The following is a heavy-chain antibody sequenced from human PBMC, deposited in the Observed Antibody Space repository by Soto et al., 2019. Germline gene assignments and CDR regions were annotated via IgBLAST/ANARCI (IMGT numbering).Heavy chain of an antibody. D-gene: IGHD7-27*01. CDR2: IYYSGST. V-gene: IGHV4-59*01. J-gene: IGHJ4*02. Sequence: SETLSLTCTVAGGSIISYCCSWIRQPPGKGLEWIGYIYYSGSTNYNPSLKSRVTISVDTSKNQFSLKMSSVTAADTAVYYCARRWGTSFDFWGQGTLVTVSS. CDR1: GGSIISYC. CDR3: ARRWGTSFDF.